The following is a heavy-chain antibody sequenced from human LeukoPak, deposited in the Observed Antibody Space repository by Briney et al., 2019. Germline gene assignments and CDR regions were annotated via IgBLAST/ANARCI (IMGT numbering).Heavy chain of an antibody. J-gene: IGHJ4*02. D-gene: IGHD6-13*01. Sequence: AASVKVSCKASGYTFTGYYMHWVRQAPGQGLEWMGWINPNSGGTNYAQKFQGRVTMTRDTSISTAYMELSRLRSDDTAVYYCARSPGFDSSSWFFVFDYWGQGTLVTVSS. CDR3: ARSPGFDSSSWFFVFDY. CDR1: GYTFTGYY. V-gene: IGHV1-2*02. CDR2: INPNSGGT.